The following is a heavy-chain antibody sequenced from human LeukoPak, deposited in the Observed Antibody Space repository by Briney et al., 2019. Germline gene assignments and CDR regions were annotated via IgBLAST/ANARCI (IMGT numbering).Heavy chain of an antibody. CDR2: ISGSGRST. CDR3: AKDTEAIFGVVVPYFDY. CDR1: GFTFASYA. D-gene: IGHD3-3*01. Sequence: GGSLRLSCAASGFTFASYAMSWVRQAPGKGLEWVSGISGSGRSTYYADSVKGRFTISRDNSKNTLYLQMITLRAEDTAVYYCAKDTEAIFGVVVPYFDYWGQGTLVTVSS. V-gene: IGHV3-23*01. J-gene: IGHJ4*02.